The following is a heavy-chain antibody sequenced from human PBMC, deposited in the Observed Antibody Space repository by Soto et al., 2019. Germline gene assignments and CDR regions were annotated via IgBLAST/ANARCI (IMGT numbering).Heavy chain of an antibody. V-gene: IGHV4-30-2*01. CDR1: GGSISSGGYS. D-gene: IGHD6-19*01. Sequence: SETLSLTCAVSGGSISSGGYSWSWIRQPPGKGLEWIGYIYHSGSTYYKPSLKSRITISVDRSKNQFSLKLSSVTAAKTAVNYCARRSIAVAGYYFDYWGQGTLVTVSS. CDR3: ARRSIAVAGYYFDY. J-gene: IGHJ4*02. CDR2: IYHSGST.